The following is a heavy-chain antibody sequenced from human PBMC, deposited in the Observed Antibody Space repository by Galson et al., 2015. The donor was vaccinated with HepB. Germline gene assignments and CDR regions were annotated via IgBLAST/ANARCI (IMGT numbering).Heavy chain of an antibody. CDR3: AKDSPDYDFWSGTGLLDY. CDR1: GFTFSSYA. CDR2: ISGSGGST. Sequence: SLRLSCAASGFTFSSYAMSWVRQAPGKGLEWVSAISGSGGSTYYADSVKGRFTISRDNSKNTLYLQMNSLRAEDTAVYYCAKDSPDYDFWSGTGLLDYWGQGTLVTVSS. V-gene: IGHV3-23*01. J-gene: IGHJ4*02. D-gene: IGHD3-3*01.